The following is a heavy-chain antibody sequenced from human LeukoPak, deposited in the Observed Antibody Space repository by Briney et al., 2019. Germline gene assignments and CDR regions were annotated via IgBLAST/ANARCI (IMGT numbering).Heavy chain of an antibody. D-gene: IGHD3-16*02. CDR2: INHSGST. V-gene: IGHV4-34*01. J-gene: IGHJ4*02. CDR3: ARGRDYVWGSYRLFDY. Sequence: SETLSLTCAVYGGSFSGYYWSWVRQPPGKGLEWIGEINHSGSTNYNPSLKSRVTISVDTSKNQFSLKLSSVTAADTAVYYCARGRDYVWGSYRLFDYWGQGTLVTVSS. CDR1: GGSFSGYY.